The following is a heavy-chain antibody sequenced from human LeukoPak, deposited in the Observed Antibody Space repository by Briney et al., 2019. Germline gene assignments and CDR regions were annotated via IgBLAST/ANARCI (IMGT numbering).Heavy chain of an antibody. J-gene: IGHJ6*02. CDR2: IYYSGST. CDR3: ARASVGIAAAGNYYYYGMDV. Sequence: PSETLSLTCTVSGGSISSYYWSWIRQPPGKGLEWIGYIYYSGSTNYNPSLKSRVTISVDTSKNQFSLKLSSVTAADTAVYYCARASVGIAAAGNYYYYGMDVWGQGTTVTVSS. V-gene: IGHV4-59*01. D-gene: IGHD6-13*01. CDR1: GGSISSYY.